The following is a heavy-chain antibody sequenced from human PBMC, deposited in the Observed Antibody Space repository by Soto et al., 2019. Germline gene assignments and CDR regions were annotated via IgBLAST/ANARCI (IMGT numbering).Heavy chain of an antibody. J-gene: IGHJ6*02. CDR1: GFTFSNAW. V-gene: IGHV3-15*07. Sequence: GGPLRLSCAASGFTFSNAWMNWVRQAPGKGLEWDGRIKSKTDGGTTDYAAPVKGRFTISRDDSKNTLYLQMNSLKTEGTAVYYCTTLSITIFGVVLMDVWGQGTTVTVSS. D-gene: IGHD3-3*01. CDR2: IKSKTDGGTT. CDR3: TTLSITIFGVVLMDV.